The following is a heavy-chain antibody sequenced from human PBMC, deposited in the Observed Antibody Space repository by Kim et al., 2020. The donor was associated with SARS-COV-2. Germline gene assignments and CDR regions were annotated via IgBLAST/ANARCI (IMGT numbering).Heavy chain of an antibody. CDR3: AGSRRGTFLVVYAPIDV. J-gene: IGHJ3*01. CDR2: IYYSAST. Sequence: SETLSLTCTVSGGSISSCGYYWSWIRQHPGKGLEWIGYIYYSASTYYNPSLKSRATISVDTSKNQFSLKLSPVTAAAAAVYYCAGSRRGTFLVVYAPIDV. CDR1: GGSISSCGYY. V-gene: IGHV4-31*03. D-gene: IGHD2-8*02.